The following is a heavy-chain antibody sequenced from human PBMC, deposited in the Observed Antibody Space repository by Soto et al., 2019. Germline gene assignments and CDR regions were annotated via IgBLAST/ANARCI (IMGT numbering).Heavy chain of an antibody. D-gene: IGHD3-9*01. CDR1: GFTFSSYA. CDR3: AKDGRYFDWVLYDY. V-gene: IGHV3-23*01. Sequence: EVQLLESGGGLVQPGGSLRLSCAASGFTFSSYAMSWVRQAPGQGLERVSAISGSGGSTYYAYSVKGRFTISRDNSKSPLYLQMSSLRAEDTAVYYCAKDGRYFDWVLYDYWCQGTLVTVSS. CDR2: ISGSGGST. J-gene: IGHJ4*02.